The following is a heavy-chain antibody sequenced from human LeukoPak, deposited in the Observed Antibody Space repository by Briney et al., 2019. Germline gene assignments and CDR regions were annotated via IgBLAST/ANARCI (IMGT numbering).Heavy chain of an antibody. CDR3: AKVNTATYIIRDAFDI. CDR1: GFTFSSYA. V-gene: IGHV3-23*01. D-gene: IGHD2-15*01. J-gene: IGHJ3*02. Sequence: PGGSLRLSCAASGFTFSSYAMSWVRQAPGKGLEWVPAISGSGVGTYYAGSVKGRFTISRDNSKNTLYLQMNSLRAEDTAVYYCAKVNTATYIIRDAFDIWGQGKMVTVSS. CDR2: ISGSGVGT.